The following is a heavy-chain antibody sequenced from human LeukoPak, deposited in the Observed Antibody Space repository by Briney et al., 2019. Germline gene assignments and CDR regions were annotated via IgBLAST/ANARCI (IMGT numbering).Heavy chain of an antibody. CDR1: IGTFSSYA. CDR3: AMHKGVFRYFDYLLTPFDI. CDR2: IIPIFGTT. D-gene: IGHD3-9*01. J-gene: IGHJ3*02. Sequence: ASVKVSCKASIGTFSSYAISWVRHGPGQGLEWMGDIIPIFGTTNYAQKFQGRVTITADEFTSTAYMELSSLRSEDTAVYYCAMHKGVFRYFDYLLTPFDIWGQGTMVTVSS. V-gene: IGHV1-69*13.